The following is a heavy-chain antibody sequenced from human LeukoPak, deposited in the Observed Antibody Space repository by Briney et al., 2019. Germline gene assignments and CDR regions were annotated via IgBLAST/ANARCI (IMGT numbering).Heavy chain of an antibody. Sequence: GASVKVSCKASGYTFTSYDINWVRQATGQGLEWMGWMNPNSGNTGYAQKFQGRVTMTRNTSISTAYMELSSLRSEDTAVYYCARGRAARPRRHGSNWFDPWGQGTLVTVSS. V-gene: IGHV1-8*01. D-gene: IGHD6-6*01. J-gene: IGHJ5*02. CDR1: GYTFTSYD. CDR2: MNPNSGNT. CDR3: ARGRAARPRRHGSNWFDP.